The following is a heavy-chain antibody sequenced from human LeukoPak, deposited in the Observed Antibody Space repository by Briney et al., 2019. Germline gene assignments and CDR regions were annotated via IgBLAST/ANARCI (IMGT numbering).Heavy chain of an antibody. CDR2: ISYAGSNK. V-gene: IGHV3-30*09. CDR3: AKDTAYYDSSGYYYGSFDY. J-gene: IGHJ4*02. D-gene: IGHD3-22*01. Sequence: GGSLRLSCAASGLTFSSYAMHWVRQAPGRGLEWVAVISYAGSNKYYADSVKGRFAISRDNSKNTLYLQMNSLRAEDTAVYYCAKDTAYYDSSGYYYGSFDYWGQGTLVTVSS. CDR1: GLTFSSYA.